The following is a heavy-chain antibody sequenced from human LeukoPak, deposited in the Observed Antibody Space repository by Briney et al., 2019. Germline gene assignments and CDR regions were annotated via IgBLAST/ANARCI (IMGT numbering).Heavy chain of an antibody. CDR2: IYTSGSP. CDR3: ARGRYYDFWSGYYRDYYYYYYMDV. Sequence: PSETLSLTCTVSGGSISSYYWSWIRRPAGKGLEWIGRIYTSGSPNYNPSLKSRVTMSVDTSKNQFSLKLSSVTAADTAVYYCARGRYYDFWSGYYRDYYYYYYMDVWGKGTTVTVSS. D-gene: IGHD3-3*01. J-gene: IGHJ6*03. CDR1: GGSISSYY. V-gene: IGHV4-4*07.